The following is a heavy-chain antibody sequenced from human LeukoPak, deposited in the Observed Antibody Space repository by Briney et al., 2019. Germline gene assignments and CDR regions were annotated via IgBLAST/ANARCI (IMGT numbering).Heavy chain of an antibody. CDR3: ARTLFRIFPGAFDP. CDR1: GFTFSSYA. V-gene: IGHV3-23*01. D-gene: IGHD3-9*01. J-gene: IGHJ5*02. Sequence: HPGGSLRLSCAASGFTFSSYAMSWVRQAPGKGLEWVSAISGSGGSTYYADSVKGRFTISRDNSKNTLYLQMNSLRAEDTAVYYCARTLFRIFPGAFDPWGQGTLVTVSS. CDR2: ISGSGGST.